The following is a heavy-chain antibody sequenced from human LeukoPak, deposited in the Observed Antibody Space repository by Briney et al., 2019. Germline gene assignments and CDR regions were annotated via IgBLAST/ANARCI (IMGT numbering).Heavy chain of an antibody. CDR2: IIPILGIA. V-gene: IGHV1-69*04. CDR1: GGTFSSYA. D-gene: IGHD6-13*01. CDR3: ARDPHTDPPTAAAGTFLVNY. J-gene: IGHJ4*02. Sequence: SVKVSCKASGGTFSSYAISWVRQAPGQGLEWMGRIIPILGIANYAQEFQGRVTITADKSTSTAYMELSSLRSEDTAVYYCARDPHTDPPTAAAGTFLVNYWGQGTLVTVSS.